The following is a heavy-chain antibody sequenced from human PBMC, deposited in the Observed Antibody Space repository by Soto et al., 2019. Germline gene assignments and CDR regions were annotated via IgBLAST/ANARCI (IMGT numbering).Heavy chain of an antibody. J-gene: IGHJ6*02. CDR2: ISYDGSNK. Sequence: QVQLVESGGGVVQPGRSLRLSCAASGFTFSSYGMHWVRQAPGKGLEWVAVISYDGSNKYYADSVKGRFTISRDNSKNTLYLQMNSLRAEDTAVYYCAKANWNYATNEVDVWGQETTVTVSS. CDR3: AKANWNYATNEVDV. CDR1: GFTFSSYG. V-gene: IGHV3-30*18. D-gene: IGHD1-7*01.